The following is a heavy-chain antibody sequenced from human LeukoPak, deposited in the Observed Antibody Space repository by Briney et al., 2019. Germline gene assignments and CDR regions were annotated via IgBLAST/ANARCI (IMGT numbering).Heavy chain of an antibody. CDR3: AKELLSYYGMDV. CDR2: ISYDGSNK. CDR1: GFTFSSYG. V-gene: IGHV3-30*18. J-gene: IGHJ6*02. D-gene: IGHD1-26*01. Sequence: PGGSLRLSCAASGFTFSSYGMPWVRQAPGKGLEGVAVISYDGSNKYYADSVKGRFTISRDNSKNTLYLQMNSLRAEDTAVYYCAKELLSYYGMDVWGQGTTVTVSS.